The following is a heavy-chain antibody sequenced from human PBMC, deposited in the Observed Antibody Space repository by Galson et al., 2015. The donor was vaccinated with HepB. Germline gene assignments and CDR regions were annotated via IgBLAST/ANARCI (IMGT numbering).Heavy chain of an antibody. V-gene: IGHV3-48*02. D-gene: IGHD3-9*01. Sequence: SLRLSCAASGFTFSSYSMNWVRQAPGKGLEWVSYISSSSSTIYYADSVKGRFTFSRDNAKNSLYLQMNSLRDEDTAVYYCAREAPLYYDILTGSDPSWGQGTLVTVSS. J-gene: IGHJ4*02. CDR3: AREAPLYYDILTGSDPS. CDR1: GFTFSSYS. CDR2: ISSSSSTI.